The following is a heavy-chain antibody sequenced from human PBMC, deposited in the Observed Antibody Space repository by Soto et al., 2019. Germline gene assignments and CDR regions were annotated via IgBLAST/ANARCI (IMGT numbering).Heavy chain of an antibody. D-gene: IGHD3-9*01. CDR2: IYYSGST. V-gene: IGHV4-39*01. J-gene: IGHJ3*02. CDR3: ARLFYVVIRYFDWLLPSDAFDI. Sequence: SEMKPHPSTVSDGTIINSSYYRVWNRQPPGKGLEWIGSIYYSGSTYYNPSLKSRVTISVDTSKNQFSLKLSSVTAADTAVYYCARLFYVVIRYFDWLLPSDAFDIWGQGTMVTVSS. CDR1: DGTIINSSYY.